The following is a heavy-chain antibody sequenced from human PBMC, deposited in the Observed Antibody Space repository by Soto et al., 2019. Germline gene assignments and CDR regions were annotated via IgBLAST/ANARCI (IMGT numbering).Heavy chain of an antibody. D-gene: IGHD6-25*01. V-gene: IGHV3-49*03. CDR1: GFTFGDYA. Sequence: GGSLRLSCTASGFTFGDYAMSWFRQAPGKGLEWVGFIRSKASGGTTEYAASVKGRFTISRDDSKSIAYLQMDSLETEDTAVYYCTRDRLHRHFDYWGQGPLVTVSS. CDR3: TRDRLHRHFDY. CDR2: IRSKASGGTT. J-gene: IGHJ4*02.